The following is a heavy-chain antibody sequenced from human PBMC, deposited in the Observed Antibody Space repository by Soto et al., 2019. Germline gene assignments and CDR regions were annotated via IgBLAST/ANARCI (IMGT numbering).Heavy chain of an antibody. Sequence: QVQLVQSGAEVKKPGASVKVSCKASGYTFTEYGISWVRQAPGQGLEWMGWISTYNDNTNYAQKLQGRVAMTTDTSTSTAYMELRSLRSDDTAVYYCARDPGYSSNWDDAFDIWGHGTMVTVSS. V-gene: IGHV1-18*01. CDR1: GYTFTEYG. CDR2: ISTYNDNT. J-gene: IGHJ3*02. D-gene: IGHD6-13*01. CDR3: ARDPGYSSNWDDAFDI.